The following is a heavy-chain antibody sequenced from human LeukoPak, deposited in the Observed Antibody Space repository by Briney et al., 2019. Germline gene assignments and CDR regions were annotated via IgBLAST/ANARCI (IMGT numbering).Heavy chain of an antibody. CDR1: GYTFTSYA. V-gene: IGHV1-3*01. D-gene: IGHD2-2*01. CDR3: ANHCSSTSCPTDY. Sequence: ASVKVSCKASGYTFTSYAVHWVRQAPGQRLEWMGWINAGNGNTKYSQKFQGRVTITRDTSASTAYMELSSLRSEDTAVYYCANHCSSTSCPTDYWGQGTLVTVSS. J-gene: IGHJ4*02. CDR2: INAGNGNT.